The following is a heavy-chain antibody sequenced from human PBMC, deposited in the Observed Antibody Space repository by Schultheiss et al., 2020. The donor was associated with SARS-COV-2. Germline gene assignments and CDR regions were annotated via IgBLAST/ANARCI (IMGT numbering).Heavy chain of an antibody. Sequence: SETLSLTCTVSGGSISSSSYYWSWIRQPPGKGLEWIGYIYHSGSTYYNPSLKSRVTISVDTSKNQFSLKLSSVTAADTAVYYCASWGVATPFDYWGQGTLVTVSS. D-gene: IGHD5-12*01. CDR1: GGSISSSSYY. CDR3: ASWGVATPFDY. CDR2: IYHSGST. J-gene: IGHJ4*02. V-gene: IGHV4-30-4*01.